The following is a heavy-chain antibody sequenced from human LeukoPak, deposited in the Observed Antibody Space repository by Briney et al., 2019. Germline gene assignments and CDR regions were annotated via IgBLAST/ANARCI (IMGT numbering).Heavy chain of an antibody. CDR3: ARDRGDWDAFDI. Sequence: GASVKVSCKASGYTFTGYYIHWVRQAPGQGLEWMGWINPNSGGTNYAQKFQGRVTMTRDTSITTAYMELSRLRSDDTAVYYCARDRGDWDAFDIWGQGTMVTVSS. CDR2: INPNSGGT. CDR1: GYTFTGYY. J-gene: IGHJ3*02. V-gene: IGHV1-2*02. D-gene: IGHD3-10*01.